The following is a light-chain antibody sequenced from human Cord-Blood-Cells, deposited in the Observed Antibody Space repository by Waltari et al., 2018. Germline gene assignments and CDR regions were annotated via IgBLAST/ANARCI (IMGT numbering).Light chain of an antibody. J-gene: IGLJ3*02. Sequence: QSVLTQPPPVSGAPGQRVTISCTGSSSNIGAGYDVHWYQQLPGTAPKLLIYGNSNRPSGLPDRFSGSKSGTSASLAITGLQAEDEADYYCQSYDSSPLWVFGGGTKLTVL. CDR3: QSYDSSPLWV. CDR2: GNS. CDR1: SSNIGAGYD. V-gene: IGLV1-40*01.